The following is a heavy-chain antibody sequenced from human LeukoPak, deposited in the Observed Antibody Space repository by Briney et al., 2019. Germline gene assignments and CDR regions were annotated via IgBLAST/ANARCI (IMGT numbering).Heavy chain of an antibody. CDR1: GYTFTSYG. D-gene: IGHD3-3*01. J-gene: IGHJ4*02. CDR3: ARCYYDFWSGYYKYFDY. V-gene: IGHV1-18*01. Sequence: ASVKVSCTASGYTFTSYGISWVRQAPGQGLEWMGWISAYNGNTNYAQKLQGRVTMTTDTSTGTAYMELRSLRSDDTAVYYCARCYYDFWSGYYKYFDYWGQGTLVTVSS. CDR2: ISAYNGNT.